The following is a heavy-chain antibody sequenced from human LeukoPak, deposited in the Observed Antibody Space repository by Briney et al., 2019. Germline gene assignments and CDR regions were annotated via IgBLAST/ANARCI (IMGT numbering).Heavy chain of an antibody. V-gene: IGHV7-4-1*02. CDR3: ASKIFWSGKRFDY. D-gene: IGHD3-3*01. CDR2: INTNTGNP. CDR1: GYTFTGYY. J-gene: IGHJ4*02. Sequence: ASVKVSCKASGYTFTGYYMHWVRQAPGQGLEWMGWINTNTGNPTYAQGFTGRFVFSLDTSVSTAYLQISSLKAEDTAVYYCASKIFWSGKRFDYWGQGTLVTVSS.